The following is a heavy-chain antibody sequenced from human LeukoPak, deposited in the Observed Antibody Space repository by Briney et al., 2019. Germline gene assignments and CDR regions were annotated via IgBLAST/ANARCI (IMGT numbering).Heavy chain of an antibody. CDR3: ARGDYGGLFDY. CDR2: IIPILGIT. J-gene: IGHJ4*02. Sequence: SVKVSCKASGGTFSSYAISWVRQAPGRGLEWMGRIIPILGITNYPQKFQDRVTVTADKSTSTAYMELSSLRSEDTAVYYCARGDYGGLFDYWGQGTLVTVSS. D-gene: IGHD4-23*01. V-gene: IGHV1-69*04. CDR1: GGTFSSYA.